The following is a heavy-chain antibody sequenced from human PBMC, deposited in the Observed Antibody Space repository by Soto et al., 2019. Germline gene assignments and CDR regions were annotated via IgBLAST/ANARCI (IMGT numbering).Heavy chain of an antibody. Sequence: QVQLQESGPGLVKPSGTLSLTCAVSGGSISSSNWWSWVRQPPGKGLEWIGEIYHSGSTNYNPSLKSRVTISVDKSKNQFSLKLSSVTAADTAVYYCARDRKGYCSSTSCYTYGMDVWGQGTTVTVSS. CDR3: ARDRKGYCSSTSCYTYGMDV. D-gene: IGHD2-2*02. CDR2: IYHSGST. V-gene: IGHV4-4*02. J-gene: IGHJ6*02. CDR1: GGSISSSNW.